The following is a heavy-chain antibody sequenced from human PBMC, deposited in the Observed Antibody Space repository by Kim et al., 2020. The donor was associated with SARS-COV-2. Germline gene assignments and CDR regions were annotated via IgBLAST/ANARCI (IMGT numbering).Heavy chain of an antibody. D-gene: IGHD6-19*01. CDR1: GGSISSYY. CDR2: IYYSGST. V-gene: IGHV4-59*13. Sequence: SETLSLTCTVSGGSISSYYCSWIRQPPGKGLEYIGYIYYSGSTNYNPSLKSRVTISVDTSKNQFSLKLSSVTAADTAVYYCASMAGTWYFQHWGQGTLVTVSS. CDR3: ASMAGTWYFQH. J-gene: IGHJ1*01.